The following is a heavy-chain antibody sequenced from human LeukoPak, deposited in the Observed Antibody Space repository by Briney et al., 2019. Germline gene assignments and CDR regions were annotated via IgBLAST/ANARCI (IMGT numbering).Heavy chain of an antibody. CDR1: GYTFTGYY. Sequence: ASVKVSCKASGYTFTGYYMHWVRQAPGQDLEWMGWINPNSGGTNYAQKFQGRVTMTRDTSISTAYMELSRLRSDDTAVYYCARSGLYGSGSYYGSWFDPWGQGTLVTVSS. J-gene: IGHJ5*02. CDR3: ARSGLYGSGSYYGSWFDP. D-gene: IGHD3-10*01. CDR2: INPNSGGT. V-gene: IGHV1-2*02.